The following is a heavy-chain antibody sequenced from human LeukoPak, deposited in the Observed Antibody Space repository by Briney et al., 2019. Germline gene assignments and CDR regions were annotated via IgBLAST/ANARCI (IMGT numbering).Heavy chain of an antibody. CDR3: ARSACLFNYYYMDV. CDR2: IYYSGST. V-gene: IGHV4-39*07. D-gene: IGHD3-9*01. J-gene: IGHJ6*03. Sequence: SETLSLTCTVSGGSISSSSYYWGWIRQPPGKGLEWIGSIYYSGSTYYNPSLKSRVTISVDTSKNQFSLKLSSVTAADTAVYYCARSACLFNYYYMDVWGKGTTVTISS. CDR1: GGSISSSSYY.